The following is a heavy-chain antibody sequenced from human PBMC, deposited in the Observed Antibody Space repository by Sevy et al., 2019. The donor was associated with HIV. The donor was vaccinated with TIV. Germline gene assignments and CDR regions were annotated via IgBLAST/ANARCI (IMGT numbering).Heavy chain of an antibody. CDR2: ISRSGGST. D-gene: IGHD2-2*01. J-gene: IGHJ6*02. CDR1: GFTFSNYA. Sequence: GGCLRLSCAASGFTFSNYAMSWVRQAPGKGLEWVSSISRSGGSTYYADSVKGGFTISRENSKNTLYLQMNSMRAEDTSVYYCAKVDVVIPIADYGMDVWGQGNEVTVSS. V-gene: IGHV3-23*01. CDR3: AKVDVVIPIADYGMDV.